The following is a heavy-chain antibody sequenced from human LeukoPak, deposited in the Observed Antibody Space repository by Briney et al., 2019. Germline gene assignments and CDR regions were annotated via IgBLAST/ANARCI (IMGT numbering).Heavy chain of an antibody. CDR2: INPNSGGT. V-gene: IGHV1-2*02. CDR3: ARGRGYCSGSNCYNPFYYYYMDV. Sequence: ASVKVSCKASGYTFTGYYMHWVRQAPGQGLEWMGWINPNSGGTNYAQKFQGRVTITRNTSISTAYMELSSLRSEDTAVYYYARGRGYCSGSNCYNPFYYYYMDVWGKGTTVTVSS. J-gene: IGHJ6*03. CDR1: GYTFTGYY. D-gene: IGHD2-15*01.